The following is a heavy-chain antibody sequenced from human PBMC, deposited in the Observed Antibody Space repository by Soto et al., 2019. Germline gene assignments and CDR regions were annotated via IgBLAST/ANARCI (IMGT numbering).Heavy chain of an antibody. CDR2: IQSGGTI. V-gene: IGHV3-53*01. CDR3: AKDSLFGGLDFDY. Sequence: GGSLRLSCAASGFTVSSKYMTWVRQAPGKGLEWVSLIQSGGTIYYADSVKGRFTISRDISKNTLWLQMNSLRAEDTAVYYCAKDSLFGGLDFDYWGQGTLVTVSS. D-gene: IGHD2-15*01. J-gene: IGHJ4*02. CDR1: GFTVSSKY.